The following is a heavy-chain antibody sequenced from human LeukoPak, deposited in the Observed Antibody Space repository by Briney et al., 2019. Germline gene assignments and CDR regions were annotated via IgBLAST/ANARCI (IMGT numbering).Heavy chain of an antibody. CDR3: ARGNGGNSHFDY. V-gene: IGHV3-13*01. Sequence: PGESLRLSCAASGFTFSSYDMHWVRQATGKGLEWVSAIGTAGDTYYPGSVKGRFTISRENAKNSLYLQMNSLRAGDTAVYYCARGNGGNSHFDYWGQGTLVTVSS. CDR1: GFTFSSYD. J-gene: IGHJ4*02. D-gene: IGHD2-21*02. CDR2: IGTAGDT.